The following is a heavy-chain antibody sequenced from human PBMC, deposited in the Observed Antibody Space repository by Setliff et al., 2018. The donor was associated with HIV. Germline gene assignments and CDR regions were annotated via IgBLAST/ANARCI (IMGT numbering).Heavy chain of an antibody. D-gene: IGHD1-1*01. CDR3: ARRGWNAYKAFDY. CDR2: IDHGGSI. J-gene: IGHJ4*02. CDR1: GESLSGYS. Sequence: PSETLSLTCGVYGESLSGYSWNWIRQPPGKGLEWIGEIDHGGSINYKPSLKSRVTISVDTSKNHFSLNLTSVTAADAAVYYCARRGWNAYKAFDYWGQGTLVTVS. V-gene: IGHV4-34*01.